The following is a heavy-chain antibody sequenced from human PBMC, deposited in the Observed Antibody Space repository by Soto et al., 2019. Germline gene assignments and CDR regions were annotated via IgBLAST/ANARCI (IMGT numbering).Heavy chain of an antibody. J-gene: IGHJ6*02. CDR2: IWYDGSNK. CDR3: ARDLSGYDRYGMDV. D-gene: IGHD5-12*01. V-gene: IGHV3-33*01. Sequence: GGSLRLSCAASGFTFSSYGMHWVRLAPGKGLEWVAVIWYDGSNKYYADSVKGRFTISRDNSKNTLYLQMNSLRAEDTAVYYCARDLSGYDRYGMDVWGQGTTVTVSS. CDR1: GFTFSSYG.